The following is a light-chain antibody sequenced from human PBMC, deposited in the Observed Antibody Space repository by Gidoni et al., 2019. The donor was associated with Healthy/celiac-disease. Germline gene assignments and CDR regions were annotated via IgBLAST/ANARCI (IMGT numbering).Light chain of an antibody. CDR2: AAS. CDR3: QQYYSYPLT. Sequence: AIRITQSPSSLSASTGDRVTITCRASQGISSDLAWYQQKPGKAPKLLIYAASTLQSGVPSRFSGGGSGTDFTLTISCLQSEDFATYYCQQYYSYPLTFXGXTKVEIK. CDR1: QGISSD. J-gene: IGKJ4*01. V-gene: IGKV1-8*01.